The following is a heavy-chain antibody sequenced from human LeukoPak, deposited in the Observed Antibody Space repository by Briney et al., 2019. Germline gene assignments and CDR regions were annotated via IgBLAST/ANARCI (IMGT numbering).Heavy chain of an antibody. D-gene: IGHD2-8*01. CDR2: LNQDGSVQ. CDR1: GFTFSSYA. CDR3: ARDHNVADV. J-gene: IGHJ3*01. V-gene: IGHV3-7*01. Sequence: PGGSLRLSCAASGFTFSSYAMSWVRQAPEKGLEWVANLNQDGSVQLYGDSVRGRFTISRDNAKNSVYIQMNSLRVEDTAMYYCARDHNVADVWGQGTMVTVS.